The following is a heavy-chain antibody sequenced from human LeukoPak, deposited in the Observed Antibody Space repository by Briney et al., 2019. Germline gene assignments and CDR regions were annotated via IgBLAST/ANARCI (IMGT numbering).Heavy chain of an antibody. J-gene: IGHJ4*02. V-gene: IGHV4-59*01. CDR3: ARGHPDYYVSGSRYFDY. CDR1: GGSISNYY. D-gene: IGHD3-10*01. Sequence: SETLSLTCTVSGGSISNYYWSWIRQPPGKGLEWIGYISYSGSTNYNPSLKSRVTISLDTSKNQFSLKLTSVTAADTAVYYCARGHPDYYVSGSRYFDYWGQGTLVTVSS. CDR2: ISYSGST.